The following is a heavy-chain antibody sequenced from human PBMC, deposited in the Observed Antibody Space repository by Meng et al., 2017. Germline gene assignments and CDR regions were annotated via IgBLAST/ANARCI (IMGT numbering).Heavy chain of an antibody. CDR2: ISSSGTNT. V-gene: IGHV3-23*01. Sequence: EVQLLQSGGDLVQPGGSLRLSCAASGFTFSTYAMIWVRQAPGKGLEWVSGISSSGTNTYYADSVKGRFTISRDNSKNTLYLQMNSLRAEDTAIFYCAKVDYWGQGALVTVSS. CDR1: GFTFSTYA. CDR3: AKVDY. J-gene: IGHJ4*02.